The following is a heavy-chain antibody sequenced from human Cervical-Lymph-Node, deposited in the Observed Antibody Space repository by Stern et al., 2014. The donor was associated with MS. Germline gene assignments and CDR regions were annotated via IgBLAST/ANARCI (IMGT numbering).Heavy chain of an antibody. V-gene: IGHV3-30-3*01. CDR3: ARGGRGVGLEY. Sequence: DQLVESGGGVVQPGRSLSLSCVASGFTFSTYAMHWVRQAPGKVLEWVTFVSYDGTQRNSTDSVKARFTISRDNSKNTLYLHMNSLRDEDTAVYFCARGGRGVGLEYWGQGALVTVSS. J-gene: IGHJ4*02. D-gene: IGHD3-10*01. CDR1: GFTFSTYA. CDR2: VSYDGTQR.